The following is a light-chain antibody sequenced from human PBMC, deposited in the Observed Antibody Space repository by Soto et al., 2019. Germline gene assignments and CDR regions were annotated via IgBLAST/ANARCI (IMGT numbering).Light chain of an antibody. J-gene: IGLJ3*02. V-gene: IGLV1-40*01. CDR1: SSNIGAGYD. CDR2: GNT. CDR3: QSYDISLRAWV. Sequence: QPVLTQPPSVSGAPGQRVTISCTGSSSNIGAGYDVHWYHHLPGTAPKLLIYGNTNRPSGISDRFSASKSGSSASLAITGLQAEDEADYYCQSYDISLRAWVFGGGTKLTVL.